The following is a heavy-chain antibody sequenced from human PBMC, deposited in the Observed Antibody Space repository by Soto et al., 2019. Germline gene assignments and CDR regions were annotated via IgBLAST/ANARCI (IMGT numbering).Heavy chain of an antibody. J-gene: IGHJ4*02. Sequence: SETLSLTCTVSGGSISSYYWSWIRQPPGKGLEWIGYIYYSGSTNYNPSLKSRVTISVDTSKNQFSLKLSSVTAADTAVYYCARAFYGDSDYWGQGTLVTVSS. CDR3: ARAFYGDSDY. CDR2: IYYSGST. CDR1: GGSISSYY. D-gene: IGHD4-17*01. V-gene: IGHV4-59*01.